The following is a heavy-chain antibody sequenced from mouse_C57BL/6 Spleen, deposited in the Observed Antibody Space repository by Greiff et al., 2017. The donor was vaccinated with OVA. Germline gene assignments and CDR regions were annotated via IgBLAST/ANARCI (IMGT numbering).Heavy chain of an antibody. V-gene: IGHV2-5*01. Sequence: QVQLKESGPGLVQPSQSLSITCTVSGFSLTSYGVHWVRQSPGKGLEWLGVIWRGGSTDYNAAFMSRLSITKDNYKSQVFLKMNSLQADDTAIYYCAKKGNYDYEAMDYWGQGTSVTVSS. D-gene: IGHD2-4*01. CDR1: GFSLTSYG. CDR3: AKKGNYDYEAMDY. J-gene: IGHJ4*01. CDR2: IWRGGST.